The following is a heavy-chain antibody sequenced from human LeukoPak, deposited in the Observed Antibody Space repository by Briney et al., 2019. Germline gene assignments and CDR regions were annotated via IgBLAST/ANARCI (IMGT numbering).Heavy chain of an antibody. J-gene: IGHJ4*02. D-gene: IGHD1-7*01. V-gene: IGHV3-48*03. CDR3: ARDSYRAELPFDY. CDR2: ISSSGSTI. CDR1: GFTFSSYE. Sequence: GGSLRLSCAASGFTFSSYEMNWVRQAPGKGLEWVSYISSSGSTIYYADSVKGRFTISRDNAKDSLYLQMNSLRAEDTAVYYCARDSYRAELPFDYWGQGTLVTVSS.